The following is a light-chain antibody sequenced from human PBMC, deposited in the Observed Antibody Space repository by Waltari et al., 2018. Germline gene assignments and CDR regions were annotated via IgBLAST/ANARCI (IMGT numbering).Light chain of an antibody. Sequence: SYELTQPPSVSVSPGQTARITCSGDALPKKYAFWYQQKSGQAPWLIIHYDNKRPSGIPEGFSGSSSGTMATLTISGAQVEDEADYYCYSSDSTGKQVVFGGGTKLTVL. CDR1: ALPKKY. J-gene: IGLJ2*01. V-gene: IGLV3-10*01. CDR3: YSSDSTGKQVV. CDR2: YDN.